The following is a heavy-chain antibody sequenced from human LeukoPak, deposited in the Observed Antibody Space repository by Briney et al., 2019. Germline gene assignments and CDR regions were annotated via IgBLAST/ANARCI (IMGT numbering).Heavy chain of an antibody. CDR3: ATKNYGDYVRNFDY. J-gene: IGHJ4*02. CDR1: GYTLTELS. V-gene: IGHV1-24*01. D-gene: IGHD4-17*01. Sequence: ASVKVSCKVSGYTLTELSMHWVRQAPGKGLEWMGGFDPEDGETIYAQKFQGRVTMTEDTSTDTAYMELSSLRSEDTAVYYCATKNYGDYVRNFDYWGQGTLVTVSS. CDR2: FDPEDGET.